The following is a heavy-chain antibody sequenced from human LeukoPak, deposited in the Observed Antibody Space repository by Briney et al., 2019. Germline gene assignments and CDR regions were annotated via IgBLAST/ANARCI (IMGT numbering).Heavy chain of an antibody. Sequence: GGSLRLSCAASGFIFSSYGMHWVRQAPGKGLEWVALISSEGRKKLYADSVKGRLTISRDTSKNTLYLEMSSPRPEDTAVYYCARDFNWAIDYWGQGTLVTVSS. V-gene: IGHV3-30*03. J-gene: IGHJ4*02. CDR1: GFIFSSYG. CDR2: ISSEGRKK. CDR3: ARDFNWAIDY. D-gene: IGHD7-27*01.